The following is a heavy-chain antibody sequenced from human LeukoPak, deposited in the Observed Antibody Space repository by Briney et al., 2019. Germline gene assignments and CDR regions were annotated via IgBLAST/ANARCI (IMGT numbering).Heavy chain of an antibody. CDR3: ARGFPPYSSSSEEVDY. D-gene: IGHD6-6*01. CDR1: GYTFTSYD. CDR2: MNPNSGNT. Sequence: ASVKVSCKASGYTFTSYDINWVRQATGQGLEWMGWMNPNSGNTGYAQKFQGRVTMTRNTSISTAYMELSSLRSEDPAVYYCARGFPPYSSSSEEVDYWGQGTLVTVSS. J-gene: IGHJ4*02. V-gene: IGHV1-8*01.